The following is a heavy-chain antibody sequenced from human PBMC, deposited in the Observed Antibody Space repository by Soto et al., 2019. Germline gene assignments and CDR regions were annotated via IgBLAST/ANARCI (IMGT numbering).Heavy chain of an antibody. CDR2: IYYSGST. CDR3: ARSQSIRNWFDP. Sequence: SETLSLTCTVSGGSISSYYWSWIRQPPGKGLEWIGYIYYSGSTNYNPSLKSRVTISVDTSKNQFSLKLSSVTAADTAVYYCARSQSIRNWFDPWGQGTLVTVSS. CDR1: GGSISSYY. J-gene: IGHJ5*02. V-gene: IGHV4-59*01.